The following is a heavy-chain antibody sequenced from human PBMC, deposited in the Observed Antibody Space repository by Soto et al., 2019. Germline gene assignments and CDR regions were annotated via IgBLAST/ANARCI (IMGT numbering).Heavy chain of an antibody. Sequence: SETQSLTCTVSGGSIRSYYWSWIRQPPGKGLEWIGYIYYSGSTNYNPSLKSRVTISVDTSKNQFSLKLSSVTAADTAVYYCARSFYGDYEVWFDPWGQGTLVTVSS. CDR1: GGSIRSYY. D-gene: IGHD4-17*01. J-gene: IGHJ5*02. V-gene: IGHV4-59*08. CDR3: ARSFYGDYEVWFDP. CDR2: IYYSGST.